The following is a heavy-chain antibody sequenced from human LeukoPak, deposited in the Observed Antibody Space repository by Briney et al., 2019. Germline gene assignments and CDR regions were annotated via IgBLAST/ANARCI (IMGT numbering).Heavy chain of an antibody. Sequence: PSETLSLTCTVSGGSISSYYWSWIRQPPGKAPEWIGYVYYTGSSSYNPSLKGRVTISVDTSMNQFSLKLFSVTAADTAVYYCARHARNSWHSDYWGQGAVVTVSS. CDR3: ARHARNSWHSDY. CDR2: VYYTGSS. J-gene: IGHJ4*02. D-gene: IGHD6-13*01. CDR1: GGSISSYY. V-gene: IGHV4-59*08.